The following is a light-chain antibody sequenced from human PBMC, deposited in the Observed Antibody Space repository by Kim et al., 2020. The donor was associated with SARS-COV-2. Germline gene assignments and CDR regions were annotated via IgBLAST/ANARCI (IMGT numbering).Light chain of an antibody. CDR2: DAS. CDR1: QSVSSY. J-gene: IGKJ1*01. CDR3: QQRSNFWT. V-gene: IGKV3-11*01. Sequence: SLSPGERATLSCRASQSVSSYLVWYQQKPGQAPRLLIYDASNRATGIPARFSGSGSGTDFTLTISSLEPEDFAVYYCQQRSNFWTFGQGTRVDIK.